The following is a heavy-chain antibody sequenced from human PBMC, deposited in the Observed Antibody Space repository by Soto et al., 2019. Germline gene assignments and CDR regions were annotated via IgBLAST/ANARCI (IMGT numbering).Heavy chain of an antibody. CDR1: GGTLRSHT. Sequence: QVQLVQSGAEVKKPGSSVKVSCKASGGTLRSHTISWVRQAPGQGLEWMGGIIPILGTANYAQKFQGRVTITADESTNTAYMEVSSPRSGVTAVYYCARESLAGMHWGQGTLVTVSS. J-gene: IGHJ4*02. D-gene: IGHD2-2*01. V-gene: IGHV1-69*16. CDR3: ARESLAGMH. CDR2: IIPILGTA.